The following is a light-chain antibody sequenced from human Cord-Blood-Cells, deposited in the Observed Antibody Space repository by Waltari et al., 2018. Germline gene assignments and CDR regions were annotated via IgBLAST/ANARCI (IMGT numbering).Light chain of an antibody. CDR1: SGHSSYA. V-gene: IGLV4-69*01. J-gene: IGLJ3*02. Sequence: QLVLTQSPSASASLGASVKLTCTLSSGHSSYAIAWHQQQPEKGPRYLMKLNSDGRHSTGDGIPDRFSGSSAGAERYLTISSLQSEDEADYYCQTWGTGIRVFGGGTKLTVL. CDR3: QTWGTGIRV. CDR2: LNSDGRH.